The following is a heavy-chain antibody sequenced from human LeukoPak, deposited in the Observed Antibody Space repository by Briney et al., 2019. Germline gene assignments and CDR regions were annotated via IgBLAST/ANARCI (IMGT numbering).Heavy chain of an antibody. D-gene: IGHD6-6*01. Sequence: GASVKVSCKASGYTFSNYDINWVRQATGQGLEWMGWMNPNSGNTGYAQKFQGRVTITRSTSISTAYMELSSLRSEDTAVYYCARASSSMAALALTLTDYYYMDVWGKGTTVTVSS. CDR2: MNPNSGNT. J-gene: IGHJ6*03. CDR1: GYTFSNYD. V-gene: IGHV1-8*03. CDR3: ARASSSMAALALTLTDYYYMDV.